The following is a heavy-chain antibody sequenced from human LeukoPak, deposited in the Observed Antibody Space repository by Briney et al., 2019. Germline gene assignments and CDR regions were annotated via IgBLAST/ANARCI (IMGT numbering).Heavy chain of an antibody. Sequence: GGSLRLLRAVCGFSFSPYDLNWVRQSPGKGLEWVSSIGSGTSYTYYADSVKGRFTISRDDAKNSLYLQMDSLRAEDTGVYYCARADASRVYYYYLVVWGNGATVTVSS. CDR2: IGSGTSYT. CDR1: GFSFSPYD. J-gene: IGHJ6*03. CDR3: ARADASRVYYYYLVV. V-gene: IGHV3-21*01.